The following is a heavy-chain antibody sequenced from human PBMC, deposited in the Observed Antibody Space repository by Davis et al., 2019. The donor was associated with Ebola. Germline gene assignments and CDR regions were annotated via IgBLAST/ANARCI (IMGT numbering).Heavy chain of an antibody. D-gene: IGHD3-16*01. V-gene: IGHV3-15*01. CDR1: GFTFRDAW. Sequence: GESLKISCAASGFTFRDAWMSWVRQAPGKGLECVGRIQSKADGGTVEYGAPVKGRFTISRDDSKNTVFLQMNSLKTEDTAVYYCSRDGRPGYLRLGEEVSYWGQGTLVTVSS. CDR2: IQSKADGGTV. CDR3: SRDGRPGYLRLGEEVSY. J-gene: IGHJ4*02.